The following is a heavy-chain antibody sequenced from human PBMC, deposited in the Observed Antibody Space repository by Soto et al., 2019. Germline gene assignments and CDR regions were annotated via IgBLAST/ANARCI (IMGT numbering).Heavy chain of an antibody. Sequence: EVQLLESGGGLVQPGGSLRLSCAASGFTFISYAMSWVRQAPGKGLEWVSAISGSGGSTYYADSVKGRFTISRDNSKNTLYLQMNSLRAEDTAGYYCAKPTIFGVAGDVWGKGTTVTVSS. V-gene: IGHV3-23*01. J-gene: IGHJ6*04. D-gene: IGHD3-3*01. CDR1: GFTFISYA. CDR2: ISGSGGST. CDR3: AKPTIFGVAGDV.